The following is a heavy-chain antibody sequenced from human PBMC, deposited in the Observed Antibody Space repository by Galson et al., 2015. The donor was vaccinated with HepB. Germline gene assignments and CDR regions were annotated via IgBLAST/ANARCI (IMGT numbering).Heavy chain of an antibody. J-gene: IGHJ4*02. V-gene: IGHV3-30*04. CDR2: ISYDGSNK. CDR1: GFTFSSYA. Sequence: SLRLSCAASGFTFSSYAMHWVRQAPGKGLEWVAVISYDGSNKYYADSVKGRFTISRDNSKNTLYLQMNSLRAEDTTVYYCARAHSGVASSLDYWGQGTLVTVSS. D-gene: IGHD2-15*01. CDR3: ARAHSGVASSLDY.